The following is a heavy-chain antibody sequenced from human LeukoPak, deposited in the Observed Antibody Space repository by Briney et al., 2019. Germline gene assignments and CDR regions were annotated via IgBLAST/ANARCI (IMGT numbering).Heavy chain of an antibody. V-gene: IGHV3-21*01. D-gene: IGHD2-8*01. CDR1: GFIFSSYT. J-gene: IGHJ4*02. CDR2: IKSDSSYI. Sequence: PGGSLRVSCAASGFIFSSYTMNWVRQAPGKGLEWVSSIKSDSSYINYADSMKGRLTVSRDNAENSVFLQMDSLRAEDTAVYYCARAAVSYWGQGTLVTVSS. CDR3: ARAAVSY.